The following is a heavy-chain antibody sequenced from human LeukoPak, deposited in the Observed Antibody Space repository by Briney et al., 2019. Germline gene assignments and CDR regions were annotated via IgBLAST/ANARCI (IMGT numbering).Heavy chain of an antibody. CDR2: IYYSGST. J-gene: IGHJ6*02. D-gene: IGHD3-22*01. CDR1: GGSISSYY. Sequence: PSETLSLTCTVSGGSISSYYWSWIRQPPGKGLEWIGYIYYSGSTNYNPSLKSRVTISVDTSKNQFSLKLSSVTAADMAVYYCARGVPNYYDSSGYYSYYYGMDVWGQGTTVTVSS. CDR3: ARGVPNYYDSSGYYSYYYGMDV. V-gene: IGHV4-59*01.